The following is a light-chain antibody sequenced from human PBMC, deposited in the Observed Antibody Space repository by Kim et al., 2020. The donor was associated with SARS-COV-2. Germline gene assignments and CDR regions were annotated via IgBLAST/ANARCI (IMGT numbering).Light chain of an antibody. CDR3: QQCASTPT. CDR2: GAS. CDR1: QSIGNC. Sequence: LSASVGDRVIITCRESQSIGNCLNWYQHKPGKAPKLLIYGASSLQSGVPSGFSGSGSGTEFTLTISSLQPEDIATYYCQQCASTPTFGQGTKLEI. V-gene: IGKV1-39*01. J-gene: IGKJ1*01.